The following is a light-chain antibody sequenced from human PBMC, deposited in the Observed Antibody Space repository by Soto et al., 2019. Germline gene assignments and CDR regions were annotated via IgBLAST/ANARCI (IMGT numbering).Light chain of an antibody. CDR2: GAS. J-gene: IGKJ1*01. Sequence: EIVLTQSPGTLSLSPGERATLSCRASQSVGSSYLAWYQQKPGQAPRLLIYGASSRATGIPDRFSGSGSGTDFTLTISRLEPEDFAVYYCQQYGSSPQTFGQGTKV. CDR3: QQYGSSPQT. V-gene: IGKV3-20*01. CDR1: QSVGSSY.